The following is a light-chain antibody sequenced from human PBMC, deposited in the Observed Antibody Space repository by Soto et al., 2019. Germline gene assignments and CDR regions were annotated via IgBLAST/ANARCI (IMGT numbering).Light chain of an antibody. Sequence: EIVLKQSPGTLSLSPGERATLSCRASQSVNNYLAWYQQKPGQAPRLLIYDASNRATGIPARFSGSGSGTDFTLTISSLEPVYFAVYYCQQRGNWPWLTFGGGTRVEIK. V-gene: IGKV3-11*01. CDR3: QQRGNWPWLT. CDR2: DAS. J-gene: IGKJ4*01. CDR1: QSVNNY.